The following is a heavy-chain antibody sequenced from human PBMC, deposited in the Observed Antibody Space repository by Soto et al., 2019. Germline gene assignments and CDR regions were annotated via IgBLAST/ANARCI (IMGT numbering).Heavy chain of an antibody. J-gene: IGHJ5*02. CDR2: ISSSSSYI. CDR3: AKDRRYNWNYSWFDP. CDR1: GFSFSNYG. Sequence: GGSLRLSCAASGFSFSNYGMNWVRQAPGKGLEWVSSISSSSSYISYADSVKGRFTISRDNSKNTLYLQMNSLRAEDTAVYYCAKDRRYNWNYSWFDPWGQGTLVTVSS. V-gene: IGHV3-21*04. D-gene: IGHD1-7*01.